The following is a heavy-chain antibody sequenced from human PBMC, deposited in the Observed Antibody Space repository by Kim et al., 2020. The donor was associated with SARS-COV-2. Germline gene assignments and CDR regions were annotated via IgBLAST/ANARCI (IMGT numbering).Heavy chain of an antibody. CDR3: TTDRSRTLNLVPAAFSDRGKYYYYYYGMDV. CDR2: IKSKTDGGTT. D-gene: IGHD2-2*01. Sequence: GGSLRLSCAASGFTFSNAWMSWVRQAPGKGLEWVGRIKSKTDGGTTDYAAPVKGRFTISRDDSKNTLYLQMNSLKTEDTAVYYCTTDRSRTLNLVPAAFSDRGKYYYYYYGMDVWGQGTTVTVSS. V-gene: IGHV3-15*01. CDR1: GFTFSNAW. J-gene: IGHJ6*02.